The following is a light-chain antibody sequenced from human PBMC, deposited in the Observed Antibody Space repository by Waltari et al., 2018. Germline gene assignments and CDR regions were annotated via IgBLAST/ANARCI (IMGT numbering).Light chain of an antibody. CDR2: DVS. CDR1: SSDAGGYNY. CDR3: CSYAGSYSVV. Sequence: QSALTQPRSVSGSPGQSVTIPCTGTSSDAGGYNYVSWYQQHPSKAPKLIIYDVSKRPSGVPYRFSGSKSGNTASLTISGLQAEDEADYYCCSYAGSYSVVFGGGTKLTVL. J-gene: IGLJ2*01. V-gene: IGLV2-11*01.